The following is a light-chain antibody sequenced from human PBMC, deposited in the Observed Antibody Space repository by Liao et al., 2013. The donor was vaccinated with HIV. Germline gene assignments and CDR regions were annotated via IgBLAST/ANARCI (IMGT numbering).Light chain of an antibody. J-gene: IGLJ2*01. CDR2: QDS. V-gene: IGLV3-1*01. Sequence: SYELTQPPSVSVSPGQTASITCSGDKLGDKYACWYQQKPGQSPVLVIYQDSKRPSGIPERFSASNSGNTATLTISGTQAMDEADYYCQAWDSSIDVVFGGGTKLTVL. CDR3: QAWDSSIDVV. CDR1: KLGDKY.